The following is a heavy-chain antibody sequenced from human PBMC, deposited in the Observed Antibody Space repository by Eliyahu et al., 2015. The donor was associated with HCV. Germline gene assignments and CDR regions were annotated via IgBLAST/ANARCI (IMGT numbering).Heavy chain of an antibody. V-gene: IGHV3-73*01. Sequence: EVQLVESGGGLVQPGGSLKLSCAASGFTFSGSSMHWVRQGTGKGLEWVGRIRSKTDNYATAYSASVKGRFTISRDDSKNTAYLQMDRLKTEDTAVYYCTRHFFRDGYNHDAFDMWGQGTMVAVSS. CDR2: IRSKTDNYAT. D-gene: IGHD5-24*01. CDR1: GFTFSGSS. CDR3: TRHFFRDGYNHDAFDM. J-gene: IGHJ3*02.